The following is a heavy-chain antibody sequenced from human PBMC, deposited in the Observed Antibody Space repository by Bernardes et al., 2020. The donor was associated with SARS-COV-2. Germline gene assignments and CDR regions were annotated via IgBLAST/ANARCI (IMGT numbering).Heavy chain of an antibody. CDR1: GDSIRYYY. CDR3: ARHVRDFTNGVCQTYYYYAMDV. CDR2: IYYSGST. D-gene: IGHD2-8*01. Sequence: LSLTCSVSGDSIRYYYWSWIRQSPGKGLEWIGYIYYSGSTGYNPSLKSRVTISRDSSKNQLSLKLNSVTAVDTAVYYCARHVRDFTNGVCQTYYYYAMDVWGQGTTVTVSS. V-gene: IGHV4-59*08. J-gene: IGHJ6*02.